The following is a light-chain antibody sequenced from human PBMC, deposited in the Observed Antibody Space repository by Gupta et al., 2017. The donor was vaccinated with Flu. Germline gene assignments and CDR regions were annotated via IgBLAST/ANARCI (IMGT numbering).Light chain of an antibody. V-gene: IGLV7-43*01. J-gene: IGLJ3*02. CDR1: IGAVTRTCY. Sequence: QMVVTQESSLTLSPGGTVILTCATSIGAVTRTCYPNWFQQKHGQAPRARMYSATKKHSWTPARFSGSLFGGKADMKLSGVQPEDEADDYCLLYYPGTGVLTGGTKMTVL. CDR3: LLYYPGTGV. CDR2: SAT.